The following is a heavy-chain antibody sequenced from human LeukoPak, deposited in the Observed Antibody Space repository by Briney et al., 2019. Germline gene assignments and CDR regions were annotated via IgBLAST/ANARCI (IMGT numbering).Heavy chain of an antibody. CDR3: ARVGYPTQRRVLSAVSIPTAGAFDV. CDR2: IYHTGST. Sequence: SETLSLTCAVYGGSFSTYYWSWIRQPPGKGLEWIGDIYHTGSTTYSPSLKSRVTISVDTSKKQFSLSLTSVTAADTAVYYCARVGYPTQRRVLSAVSIPTAGAFDVWGQGTLVTVSS. CDR1: GGSFSTYY. V-gene: IGHV4-34*01. D-gene: IGHD2-21*01. J-gene: IGHJ3*01.